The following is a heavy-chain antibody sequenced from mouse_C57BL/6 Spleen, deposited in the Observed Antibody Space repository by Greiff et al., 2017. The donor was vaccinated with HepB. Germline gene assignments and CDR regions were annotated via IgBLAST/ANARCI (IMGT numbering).Heavy chain of an antibody. CDR3: AGIYYGYDGDRYYYAMDY. V-gene: IGHV2-9-1*01. Sequence: VKLVESGPGLVAPSQSLSITCTVSGFSLTSYAISWVRQPPGKGLEWLGVIWTGGGTNYNSALKSRLSISKDNSKSQVFLKMNSLQTDDTARYYCAGIYYGYDGDRYYYAMDYWGQGTSVTVSS. CDR2: IWTGGGT. CDR1: GFSLTSYA. J-gene: IGHJ4*01. D-gene: IGHD2-2*01.